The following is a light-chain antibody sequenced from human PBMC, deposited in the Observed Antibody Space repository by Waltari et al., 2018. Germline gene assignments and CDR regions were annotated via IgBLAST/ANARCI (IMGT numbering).Light chain of an antibody. J-gene: IGKJ2*01. V-gene: IGKV3-11*01. Sequence: EIVLTQAPAPLSLSLGVRATLSCRTSQSIADYLAWYQQKPGQSPRLLIYEVSNRVTGIPVRFSGSGSGTDFTLTITSLEPEDFAVYYCQQRSNWPRFSFGQGTKLEIK. CDR2: EVS. CDR1: QSIADY. CDR3: QQRSNWPRFS.